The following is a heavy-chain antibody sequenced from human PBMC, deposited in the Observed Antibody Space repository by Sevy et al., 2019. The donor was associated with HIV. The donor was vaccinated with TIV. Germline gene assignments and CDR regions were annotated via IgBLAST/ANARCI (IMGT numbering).Heavy chain of an antibody. CDR1: GFTFSSYY. V-gene: IGHV3-21*01. CDR2: ISGISNYI. CDR3: AKRLVSWDGMDV. D-gene: IGHD3-10*01. J-gene: IGHJ6*02. Sequence: GGSLRLPCAASGFTFSSYYMNWVRQAPGKGLEWVSSISGISNYIYYADSVKGRFTISRDNAKNSLYLQMNSLRAEDTAVYYCAKRLVSWDGMDVWGQGTTVTVSS.